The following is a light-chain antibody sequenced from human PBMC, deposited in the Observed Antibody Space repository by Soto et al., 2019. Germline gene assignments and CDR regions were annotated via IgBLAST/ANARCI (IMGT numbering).Light chain of an antibody. CDR2: GAS. CDR3: QQYNNWPIT. CDR1: QSVSSY. Sequence: EIVLTQSPATLSLSPGERATLSWRASQSVSSYLAWYQQKPGQAPRLLIYGASTRATGILARFSGSGSGTEFTLTISSLQSEDFAVYYCQQYNNWPITFGQGTRLEIK. J-gene: IGKJ5*01. V-gene: IGKV3-15*01.